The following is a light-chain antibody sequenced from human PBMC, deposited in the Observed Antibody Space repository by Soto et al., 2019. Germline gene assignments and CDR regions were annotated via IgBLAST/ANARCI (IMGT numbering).Light chain of an antibody. Sequence: QSVLTQPPSASGSPGQSVTISCTGTSSDVGGYNYVSWYQQHPGKAPKLMIYEVCKRPSGVPDRFSGSKSGNTASLTVSGLQAEDEADYYCSSYAGSKVVFGGGTKLTVL. CDR2: EVC. V-gene: IGLV2-8*01. CDR1: SSDVGGYNY. J-gene: IGLJ2*01. CDR3: SSYAGSKVV.